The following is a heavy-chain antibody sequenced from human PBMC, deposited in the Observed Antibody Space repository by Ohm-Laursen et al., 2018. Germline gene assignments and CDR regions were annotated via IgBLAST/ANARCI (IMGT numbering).Heavy chain of an antibody. CDR2: ISPRNGDT. J-gene: IGHJ4*02. CDR3: ATRTGDYDD. Sequence: ASVKVSCKASGYSFSAHYMHWMRQAPGQGLEWMGWISPRNGDTHYAQKFQGRVTMTRDTSISTAYMELSRLRSDDTAVYYCATRTGDYDDWGQGTLVTVSS. D-gene: IGHD7-27*01. V-gene: IGHV1-2*02. CDR1: GYSFSAHY.